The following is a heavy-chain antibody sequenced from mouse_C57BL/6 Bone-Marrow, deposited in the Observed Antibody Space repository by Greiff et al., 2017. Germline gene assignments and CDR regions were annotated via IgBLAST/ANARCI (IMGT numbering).Heavy chain of an antibody. CDR3: AALYYY. Sequence: EVQGVESGGDLVKPGGSLKLSCAASGFTFSSYGMSWVRQTPDNRLEWVATISSGGSYTYYPDSVKGRFTISRDNAKNTLYLQMSSLKSEDTAMYYCAALYYYWGQGTTLTVSS. D-gene: IGHD1-1*01. J-gene: IGHJ2*01. CDR2: ISSGGSYT. CDR1: GFTFSSYG. V-gene: IGHV5-6*01.